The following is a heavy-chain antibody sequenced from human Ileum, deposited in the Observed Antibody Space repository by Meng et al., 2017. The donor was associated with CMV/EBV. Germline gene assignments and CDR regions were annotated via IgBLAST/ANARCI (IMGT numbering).Heavy chain of an antibody. D-gene: IGHD3-10*01. CDR3: ARGSGSYYRYGMDV. Sequence: SETLSLTCTVSGGSVSSGSYYWSWIRQPPGKGLEWIGYIYYSGSTNYNPSLKSRVTISVDTSKNQFSLKLSSVTAADTAVYYCARGSGSYYRYGMDVWGQGTTVTGSS. J-gene: IGHJ6*02. CDR2: IYYSGST. CDR1: GGSVSSGSYY. V-gene: IGHV4-61*01.